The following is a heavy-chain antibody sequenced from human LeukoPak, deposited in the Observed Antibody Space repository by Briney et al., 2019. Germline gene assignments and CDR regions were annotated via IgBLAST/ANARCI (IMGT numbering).Heavy chain of an antibody. D-gene: IGHD6-19*01. CDR1: GFTVSSNY. V-gene: IGHV3-66*01. J-gene: IGHJ3*02. CDR3: ARDHRYSSGWNDAFDI. Sequence: GGSLRLSCAASGFTVSSNYMSWVRQAPGKGLEWVSVIYSGGSTYYADSVKGRFTISRDNSKNTLYLQMNSLRAEDTAVYYCARDHRYSSGWNDAFDIWGQGTMVTVSS. CDR2: IYSGGST.